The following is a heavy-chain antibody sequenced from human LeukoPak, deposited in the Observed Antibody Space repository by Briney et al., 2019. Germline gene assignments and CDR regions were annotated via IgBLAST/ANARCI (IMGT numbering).Heavy chain of an antibody. CDR3: ARVAFGDLDY. CDR2: IYHSGST. J-gene: IGHJ4*02. Sequence: PSETLSLTCAVYGGSFSGYYWSWIRQPPGKGLEWIGEIYHSGSTNYNPSLKSRVTISVDKSKNQFSLKLSSVTAADTAVYYCARVAFGDLDYWGQGTLVTVSS. D-gene: IGHD2-21*02. CDR1: GGSFSGYY. V-gene: IGHV4-34*01.